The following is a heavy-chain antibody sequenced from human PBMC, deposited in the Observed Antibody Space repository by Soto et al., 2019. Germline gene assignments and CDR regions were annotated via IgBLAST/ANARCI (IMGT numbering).Heavy chain of an antibody. J-gene: IGHJ5*02. Sequence: SETLSLTCTVSGGSISSYYWSWIRQPPGKGLEWIGYIYYSGSTNYNPSLKSRVTISVDTSKNQFSLKLSSVTAADTAVYYCARLDGWFDPWGQGTLVTVSS. D-gene: IGHD2-2*03. CDR2: IYYSGST. V-gene: IGHV4-59*01. CDR1: GGSISSYY. CDR3: ARLDGWFDP.